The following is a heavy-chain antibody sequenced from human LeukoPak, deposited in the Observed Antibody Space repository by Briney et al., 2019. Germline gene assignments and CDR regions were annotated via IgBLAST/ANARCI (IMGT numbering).Heavy chain of an antibody. CDR1: GFTFSSYG. J-gene: IGHJ6*04. D-gene: IGHD3-10*02. CDR3: AELGITMIGGV. CDR2: ISSSGSTI. Sequence: PGRSLRLSCAASGFTFSSYGMNWVRQAPGKGLEWVSYISSSGSTIYYADSVKGRLTISRDNAKNSLYLQMNSLRAEDTAVYYCAELGITMIGGVWGKGTTVTISS. V-gene: IGHV3-48*04.